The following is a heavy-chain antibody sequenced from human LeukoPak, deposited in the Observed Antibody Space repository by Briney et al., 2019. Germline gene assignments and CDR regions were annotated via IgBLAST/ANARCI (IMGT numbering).Heavy chain of an antibody. D-gene: IGHD3-3*01. CDR2: INPNSGGT. CDR3: ARSGKQYDFWSGYSIADYYYYYGMDV. J-gene: IGHJ6*02. CDR1: GYTFTGYY. V-gene: IGHV1-2*02. Sequence: ASVKVSCKASGYTFTGYYMHWVRQAPGQGLEWMGWINPNSGGTNYAQKFQGRVTMTRDTSISTAYMELSRLRSDDTAVYYCARSGKQYDFWSGYSIADYYYYYGMDVWGQGTTVTVSS.